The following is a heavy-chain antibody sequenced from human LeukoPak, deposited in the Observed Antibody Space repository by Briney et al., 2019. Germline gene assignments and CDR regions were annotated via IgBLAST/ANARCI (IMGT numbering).Heavy chain of an antibody. V-gene: IGHV3-23*01. CDR3: AKGGKTIMCPTSCYDY. CDR2: ISGSGGST. CDR1: GFTFSSYA. J-gene: IGHJ4*02. D-gene: IGHD2-2*01. Sequence: GGSLRLSCAASGFTFSSYAMSWVRQAPGKGLEWVSAISGSGGSTYYADSVKGRFTISRDNSKNTLYLQMNSLRAEDTAVYYCAKGGKTIMCPTSCYDYWGQGTLVTVSS.